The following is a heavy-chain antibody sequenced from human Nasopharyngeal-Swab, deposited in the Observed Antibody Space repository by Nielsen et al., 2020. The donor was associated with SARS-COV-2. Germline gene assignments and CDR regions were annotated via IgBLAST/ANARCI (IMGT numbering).Heavy chain of an antibody. D-gene: IGHD1-26*01. CDR1: GGTFSSYA. V-gene: IGHV1-69*04. Sequence: SVKVSCKAAGGTFSSYAISWVRQAPGQGLEGWGRIIPILGRANYAQKFQGRVTITADKSTSTAYMELSSLRSEDTAVYYCAIGIVGATTYYYYYGMDVWGQGTTVTVSS. CDR3: AIGIVGATTYYYYYGMDV. J-gene: IGHJ6*02. CDR2: IIPILGRA.